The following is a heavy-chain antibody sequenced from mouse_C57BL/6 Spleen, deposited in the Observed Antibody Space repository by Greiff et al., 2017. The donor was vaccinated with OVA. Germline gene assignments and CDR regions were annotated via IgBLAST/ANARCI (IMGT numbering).Heavy chain of an antibody. D-gene: IGHD2-1*01. CDR3: ARHEEAIYYGNYEGMDY. Sequence: VQLVESGAELVKPGALVKLSCKASGYTFTEYTIHWVKRRSGQGLEWIGWFYPGSGSIKYNEKFKDKATLTADKSSSTVYMELSRLTSEDSAVYFCARHEEAIYYGNYEGMDYWGQGTSVTVSS. J-gene: IGHJ4*01. CDR1: GYTFTEYT. CDR2: FYPGSGSI. V-gene: IGHV1-62-2*01.